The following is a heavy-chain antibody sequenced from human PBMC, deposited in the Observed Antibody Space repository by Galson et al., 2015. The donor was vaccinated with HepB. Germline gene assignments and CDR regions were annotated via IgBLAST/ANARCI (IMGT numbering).Heavy chain of an antibody. J-gene: IGHJ4*02. Sequence: SVKVSCKASGYTFTDYYIHWVRQAPGQGLQWMGWINPNTGSTNYAQSFQGRVTVTRDTSITTAYMELRRLRSDDTAVYYCARVRRSFNSGWPVDYWGQGALVTVSS. D-gene: IGHD6-19*01. V-gene: IGHV1-2*02. CDR2: INPNTGST. CDR3: ARVRRSFNSGWPVDY. CDR1: GYTFTDYY.